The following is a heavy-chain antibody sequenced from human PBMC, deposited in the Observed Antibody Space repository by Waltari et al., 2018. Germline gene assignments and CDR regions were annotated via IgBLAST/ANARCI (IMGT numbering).Heavy chain of an antibody. J-gene: IGHJ2*01. CDR3: AQGTYNFDL. Sequence: EVQLLESGGGLVQPGGSLRLSCAASGFAFSSYAMTWVRQAPGEGGGGVLAFGGWGSNKYNAEYVKGRVTNSRDNSKNKMYRQMNSLRAEDKAGYYWAQGTYNFDLWGHGTLVTVSS. V-gene: IGHV3-23*01. CDR1: GFAFSSYA. CDR2: FGGWGSNK. D-gene: IGHD3-10*01.